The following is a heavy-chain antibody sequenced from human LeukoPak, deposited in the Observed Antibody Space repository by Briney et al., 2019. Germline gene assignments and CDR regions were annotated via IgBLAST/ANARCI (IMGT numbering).Heavy chain of an antibody. Sequence: GGSLRLSCAASGFTVSSNYMNWVRQAPGKGLEWVSVIYSVGSTYYADSVKGRFTISRDNSKNTLYLQMNSLRAEDTAVYYCASSVVPAAVDYWGQGTLVTVSS. CDR3: ASSVVPAAVDY. D-gene: IGHD2-2*01. V-gene: IGHV3-66*01. CDR2: IYSVGST. J-gene: IGHJ4*02. CDR1: GFTVSSNY.